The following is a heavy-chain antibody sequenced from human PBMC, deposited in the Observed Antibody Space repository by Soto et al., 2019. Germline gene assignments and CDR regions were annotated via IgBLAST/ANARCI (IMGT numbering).Heavy chain of an antibody. J-gene: IGHJ6*03. V-gene: IGHV1-18*01. CDR2: ISAYNGNT. CDR1: GYTFTSYG. CDR3: ARDRILWFEDDYYYWDV. D-gene: IGHD3-10*01. Sequence: QVQLVQSGAEVKKPGASVKVSCKASGYTFTSYGISWVRQAPGQGLEWMGWISAYNGNTNYAQKRQARVTMTTDTSTSTAYMDLSSLRSNDTAVYYCARDRILWFEDDYYYWDVWGKGTTFTVSS.